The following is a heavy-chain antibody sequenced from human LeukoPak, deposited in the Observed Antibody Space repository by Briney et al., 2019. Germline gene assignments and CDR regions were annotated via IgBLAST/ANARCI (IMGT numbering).Heavy chain of an antibody. CDR2: INSDGSST. J-gene: IGHJ6*04. D-gene: IGHD1-26*01. Sequence: GGSLRLSCAASGLTFSSYWMHWVRQAPGKGLVWVSRINSDGSSTSYADSVKGRFTISRDNAKNTLYLQMNSLRAEDTAVYYCARGYSPTIPLYYYYGMDVWGKGTTVTVSS. CDR3: ARGYSPTIPLYYYYGMDV. CDR1: GLTFSSYW. V-gene: IGHV3-74*01.